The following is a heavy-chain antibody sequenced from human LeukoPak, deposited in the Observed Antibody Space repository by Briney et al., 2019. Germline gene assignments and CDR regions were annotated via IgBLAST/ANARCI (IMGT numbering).Heavy chain of an antibody. CDR1: GYTFTSYD. D-gene: IGHD1-26*01. CDR2: MNPNSGNT. CDR3: ARVLTGRVSYLGGLGY. J-gene: IGHJ4*02. V-gene: IGHV1-8*01. Sequence: ASVKVSCKASGYTFTSYDINWVRQATGQGLEWMGWMNPNSGNTGYAQKFQGRVTMTRNTSISTAYMELSSLRSEDTAVYYCARVLTGRVSYLGGLGYWGQGTLVTVSS.